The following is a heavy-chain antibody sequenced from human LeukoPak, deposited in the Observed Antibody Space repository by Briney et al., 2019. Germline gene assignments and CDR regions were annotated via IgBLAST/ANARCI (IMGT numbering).Heavy chain of an antibody. CDR1: GYTFTSYG. V-gene: IGHV1-18*01. CDR2: ISAYNGNT. J-gene: IGHJ6*03. D-gene: IGHD3-3*01. Sequence: ASVKVSCKASGYTFTSYGISWVRQAPGQGLEWMGWISAYNGNTNYAQKLQGRVTMTTDTSTSTAYMELRSLRSDDTAVYYCARDGGAPPEYDFWSGYYSNLYYYYMDVWGKGTTVTVSS. CDR3: ARDGGAPPEYDFWSGYYSNLYYYYMDV.